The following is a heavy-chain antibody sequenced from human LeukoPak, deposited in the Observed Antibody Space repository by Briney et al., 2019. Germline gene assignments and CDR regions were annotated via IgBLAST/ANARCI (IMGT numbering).Heavy chain of an antibody. J-gene: IGHJ4*02. CDR3: AAGYFPYSSPGDY. V-gene: IGHV1-58*01. Sequence: SVKVSCKASGFTFTSSAVQWVQQARGQRLEWIGWIVVGSGNTNYAQKFQERVTITRDMSTSTAYMELSSLRSEDTAVYYCAAGYFPYSSPGDYWGQGTLVTVSS. CDR1: GFTFTSSA. D-gene: IGHD6-13*01. CDR2: IVVGSGNT.